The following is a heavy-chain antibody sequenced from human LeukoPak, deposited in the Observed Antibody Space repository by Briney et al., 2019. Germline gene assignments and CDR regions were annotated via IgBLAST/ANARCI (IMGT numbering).Heavy chain of an antibody. CDR3: ARVDSVAGTVGIDY. D-gene: IGHD6-19*01. CDR1: GYTFTGYY. Sequence: ASVTVSCKASGYTFTGYYMHWVRQAPGQGLEWMGWINPNSGGTNYAQKFQGRVTMTRDTSISTAYMELSRLRSDDTAVYYCARVDSVAGTVGIDYWGQGTLVTVSS. CDR2: INPNSGGT. V-gene: IGHV1-2*02. J-gene: IGHJ4*02.